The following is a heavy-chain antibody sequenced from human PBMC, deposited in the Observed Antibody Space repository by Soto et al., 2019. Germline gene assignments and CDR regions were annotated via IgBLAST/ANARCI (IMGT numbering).Heavy chain of an antibody. D-gene: IGHD3-10*01. CDR3: ASSNYGPGSYDSYYYYGMDV. Sequence: GGSLRLSCAASGFTVSSNYKSWVRQAPGKGLEWVSVIYSGGSTYYADSVKGRFTISRDNSKNTLYLQMNSLRAEDAAVYYCASSNYGPGSYDSYYYYGMDVWGQGTTVTVSS. CDR1: GFTVSSNY. V-gene: IGHV3-66*01. CDR2: IYSGGST. J-gene: IGHJ6*02.